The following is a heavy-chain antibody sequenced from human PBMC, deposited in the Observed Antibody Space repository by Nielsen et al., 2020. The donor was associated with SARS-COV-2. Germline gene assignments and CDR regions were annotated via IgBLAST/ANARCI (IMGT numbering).Heavy chain of an antibody. D-gene: IGHD3-22*01. J-gene: IGHJ4*02. CDR3: ARAPLTYYYDSSGYYYVEEFDY. Sequence: PGKGLVWVSRINSDGSSTSYADSVKGRFTISRDNAKNTLYLQMNSLRAEDTAVYYCARAPLTYYYDSSGYYYVEEFDYWGQGTLVTVSS. V-gene: IGHV3-74*01. CDR2: INSDGSST.